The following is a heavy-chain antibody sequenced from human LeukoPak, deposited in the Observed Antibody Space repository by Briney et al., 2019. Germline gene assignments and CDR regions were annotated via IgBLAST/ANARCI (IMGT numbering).Heavy chain of an antibody. CDR2: ISAYNGNT. CDR1: GYTFTSYG. J-gene: IGHJ4*02. CDR3: ARVVRRGQKIKGGPDFDY. D-gene: IGHD3-10*02. V-gene: IGHV1-18*01. Sequence: GASVKVSCKASGYTFTSYGISWVRQAPGQGLEWMGWISAYNGNTNYAQKLQGRVTMTTDTSTSTAYMELRSLRSDDTAVYYCARVVRRGQKIKGGPDFDYWGQGTLVTVSS.